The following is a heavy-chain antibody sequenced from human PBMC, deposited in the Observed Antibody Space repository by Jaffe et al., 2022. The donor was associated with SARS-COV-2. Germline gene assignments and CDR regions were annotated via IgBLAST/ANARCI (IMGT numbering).Heavy chain of an antibody. Sequence: EVQLVESGGGLVQPGRSLRLSCAASGFTFDDYAMHWVRQAPGKGLEWVSGISWNSGSIGYADSVKGRFTISRDNAKNSLYLQMNSLRAEDTALYYCAKVGTYGDPDYFDYWGQGTLVTVSS. CDR2: ISWNSGSI. V-gene: IGHV3-9*01. CDR3: AKVGTYGDPDYFDY. D-gene: IGHD4-17*01. J-gene: IGHJ4*02. CDR1: GFTFDDYA.